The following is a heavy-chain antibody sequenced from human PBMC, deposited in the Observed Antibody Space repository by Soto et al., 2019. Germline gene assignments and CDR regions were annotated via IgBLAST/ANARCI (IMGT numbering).Heavy chain of an antibody. D-gene: IGHD1-26*01. Sequence: WGSLRLSCAASGFTVRSYWMSWVRQAPGKGLEWVANIKQDVREKYYVDSVKGRFTISRDNAKNSLYLQMNSLRAEDTAVYYCARVIGCELRGQCESWGKGNLVLVSP. CDR3: ARVIGCELRGQCES. CDR1: GFTVRSYW. CDR2: IKQDVREK. V-gene: IGHV3-7*01. J-gene: IGHJ4*02.